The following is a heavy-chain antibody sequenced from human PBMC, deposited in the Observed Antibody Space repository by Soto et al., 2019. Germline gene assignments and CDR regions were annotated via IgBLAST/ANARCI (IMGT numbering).Heavy chain of an antibody. CDR1: GFIFSSYG. D-gene: IGHD6-19*01. J-gene: IGHJ5*02. V-gene: IGHV3-33*06. CDR2: IWYDGSNT. Sequence: GSLRLSCAASGFIFSSYGMHWVRQAPGKGLEWVAGIWYDGSNTFYSDAVKGRFSISRDNSKNTVDLQMNSLRAEDTAVYYCAKSIAVAPGWFDPWGQGIQVTVSS. CDR3: AKSIAVAPGWFDP.